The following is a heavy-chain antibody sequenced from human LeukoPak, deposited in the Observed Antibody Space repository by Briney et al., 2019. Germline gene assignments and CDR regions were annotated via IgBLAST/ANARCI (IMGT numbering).Heavy chain of an antibody. D-gene: IGHD6-13*01. CDR1: GFSFSTYG. Sequence: GGSLRLSCAASGFSFSTYGVHWVRQAPGKGLEWVAFIRYDGSNKYYADSVKGRFTISRDNSKNTLYLQMNSLRAEDTAVYYCAKDSSSWDYYYSYYRDVGGKGTTVTISS. J-gene: IGHJ6*03. CDR2: IRYDGSNK. V-gene: IGHV3-30*02. CDR3: AKDSSSWDYYYSYYRDV.